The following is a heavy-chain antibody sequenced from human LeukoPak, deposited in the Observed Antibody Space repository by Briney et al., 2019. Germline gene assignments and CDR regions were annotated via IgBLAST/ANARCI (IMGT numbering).Heavy chain of an antibody. CDR1: GFTFSSYG. V-gene: IGHV3-30*18. D-gene: IGHD2-15*01. Sequence: GRSPRLSCAASGFTFSSYGMHWVRQAPGKGLEWVAVISYDGSNKYYADSVKGRFTISRDNSKNTLYLQMNSLRAEDTAVYYCAKGQLVVAAYYFDYWGQGTLVTVSS. CDR2: ISYDGSNK. CDR3: AKGQLVVAAYYFDY. J-gene: IGHJ4*02.